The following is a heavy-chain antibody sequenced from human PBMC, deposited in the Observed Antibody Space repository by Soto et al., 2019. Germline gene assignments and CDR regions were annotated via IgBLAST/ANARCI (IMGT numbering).Heavy chain of an antibody. D-gene: IGHD2-21*02. V-gene: IGHV4-59*08. CDR3: ARHPSDFWFDP. Sequence: SETLSLTCTVSGGSISSYYWSWIRQPPGKGLEWIGCIYYSGSTNYNPSLKSRVTISVDTSKNQFSLKLSSVTAADTAVYYCARHPSDFWFDPWGQGNLVTVSS. CDR2: IYYSGST. CDR1: GGSISSYY. J-gene: IGHJ5*02.